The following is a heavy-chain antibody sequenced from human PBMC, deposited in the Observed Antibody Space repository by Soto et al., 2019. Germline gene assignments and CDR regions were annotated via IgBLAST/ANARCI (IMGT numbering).Heavy chain of an antibody. D-gene: IGHD6-13*01. V-gene: IGHV3-23*01. CDR2: ISASGLTT. J-gene: IGHJ4*02. CDR3: AKDPAAARLVYFDY. Sequence: EVQLLESGGGLVQPGGSLRLSCAASGFTFSSYVMSWVRQAPGKGLEWVSTISASGLTTYYADSVKGRLSISRDNSKNTLYLQMNSLRAEDTAVYYCAKDPAAARLVYFDYWGQGNLVTVSS. CDR1: GFTFSSYV.